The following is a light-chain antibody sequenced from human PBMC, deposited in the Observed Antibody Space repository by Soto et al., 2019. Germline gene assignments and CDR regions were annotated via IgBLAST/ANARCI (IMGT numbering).Light chain of an antibody. CDR2: GAS. Sequence: DIQMTQSPSSLSASVGDRVTITCRASQTISTYLNWYQHKPGTAPKLLIYGASSLQSGVPSRFSGIGSGTDFTLTINSLQPEDFATYYCQHSFSNPYTFGQGTKVEMK. CDR3: QHSFSNPYT. CDR1: QTISTY. J-gene: IGKJ2*01. V-gene: IGKV1-39*01.